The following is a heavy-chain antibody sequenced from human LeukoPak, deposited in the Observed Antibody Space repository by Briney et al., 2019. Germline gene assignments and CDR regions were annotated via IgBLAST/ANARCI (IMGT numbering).Heavy chain of an antibody. Sequence: ASVKVSCKASGYTFTSYYMYWVRQAPGQGLEWMGIINPSGGSTSYAQKFQGRVTMTRDTSTSTVYMELSSLRSEDTAVYYCARASIAARTLDYWGQGTLVTVSS. CDR1: GYTFTSYY. J-gene: IGHJ4*02. CDR2: INPSGGST. CDR3: ARASIAARTLDY. D-gene: IGHD6-6*01. V-gene: IGHV1-46*01.